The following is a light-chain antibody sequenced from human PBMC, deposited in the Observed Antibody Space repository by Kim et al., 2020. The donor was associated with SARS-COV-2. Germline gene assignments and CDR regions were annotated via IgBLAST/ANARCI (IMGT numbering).Light chain of an antibody. CDR1: QSVKNN. CDR2: GAS. Sequence: SPGERVTLSCRARQSVKNNLAWYQQRPGQAPRLRSYGASTRATDISARFSGSGSGTEFTLTIRSLQSEDLAVYYCQQYNDWPLLTFGGGTKVDIK. CDR3: QQYNDWPLLT. V-gene: IGKV3-15*01. J-gene: IGKJ4*01.